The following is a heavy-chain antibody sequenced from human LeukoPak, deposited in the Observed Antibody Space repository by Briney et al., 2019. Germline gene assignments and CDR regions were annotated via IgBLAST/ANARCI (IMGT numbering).Heavy chain of an antibody. CDR3: ARGREKLERLGY. J-gene: IGHJ4*02. CDR1: GGTFSSYA. CDR2: IIPIFDTA. V-gene: IGHV1-69*05. D-gene: IGHD1-1*01. Sequence: SVKVSCKASGGTFSSYAISWVRQDPGQGREWMGGIIPIFDTANYAQKFQGRDTITTDEYTSTAYMELSSLRSEDTAVYYCARGREKLERLGYWGQGTLVTVSS.